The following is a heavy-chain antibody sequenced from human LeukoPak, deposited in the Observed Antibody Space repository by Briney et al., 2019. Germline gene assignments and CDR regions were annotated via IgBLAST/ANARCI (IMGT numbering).Heavy chain of an antibody. D-gene: IGHD3-3*01. Sequence: PGGSLRPSCAASGFTSSSYSMHWVRQAPGKGLEWVSSISSSSSYIYYADSVKGRFTISRDNVKNSLYLQMNSLRAEDTAVYYCARDLAHYDFWSGYYPHYFDYWGQGTLVTVSS. CDR3: ARDLAHYDFWSGYYPHYFDY. V-gene: IGHV3-21*01. J-gene: IGHJ4*02. CDR2: ISSSSSYI. CDR1: GFTSSSYS.